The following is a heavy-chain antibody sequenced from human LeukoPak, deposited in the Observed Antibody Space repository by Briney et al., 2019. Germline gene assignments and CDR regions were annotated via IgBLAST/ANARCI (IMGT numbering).Heavy chain of an antibody. Sequence: SETLSLTCAVYGGSFSGYYWSWIRQPPGKGLEWIGEVNHSGSTNYNPSLKSRVTISVDTSKNQFSLKLSSVTAADTAVYYCARTTQDYFDYWGQGTLVTVSS. CDR1: GGSFSGYY. CDR2: VNHSGST. D-gene: IGHD1-1*01. CDR3: ARTTQDYFDY. J-gene: IGHJ4*02. V-gene: IGHV4-34*01.